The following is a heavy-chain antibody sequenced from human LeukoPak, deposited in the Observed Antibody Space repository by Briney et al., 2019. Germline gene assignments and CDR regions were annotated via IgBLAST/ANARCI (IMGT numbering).Heavy chain of an antibody. J-gene: IGHJ4*02. CDR1: GGSVNSGSYS. D-gene: IGHD2-15*01. Sequence: SETLSLTCTVSGGSVNSGSYSWSWIRQPPGKGLEWIGEINHSGSTNYNPSLKSRVTISVDTSKNQFPLKLSSVTAADTAVYYCARAEDEGYCSGGSCRALDYWGQGTLVTVSS. V-gene: IGHV4-39*06. CDR3: ARAEDEGYCSGGSCRALDY. CDR2: INHSGST.